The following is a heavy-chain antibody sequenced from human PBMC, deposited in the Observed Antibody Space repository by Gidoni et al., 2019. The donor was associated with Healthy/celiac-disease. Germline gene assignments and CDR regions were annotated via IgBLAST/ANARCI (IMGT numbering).Heavy chain of an antibody. V-gene: IGHV3-30*01. D-gene: IGHD2-15*01. Sequence: QVQLVESGGGVVQPGRSLRLSCAASGFTFRSYAMPWVRQAPGKGLEWVAVISYDGSNKYYADSVKGRFTISRDNSKNTLYLQMNSLRAEDTAVYYCARGRRNCSGGSCYLGYFQHWGQGTLVTVSS. CDR2: ISYDGSNK. CDR3: ARGRRNCSGGSCYLGYFQH. J-gene: IGHJ1*01. CDR1: GFTFRSYA.